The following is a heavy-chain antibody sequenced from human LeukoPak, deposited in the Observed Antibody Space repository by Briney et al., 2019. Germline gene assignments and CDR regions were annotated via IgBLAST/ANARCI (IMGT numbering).Heavy chain of an antibody. CDR3: ARGGYFDY. CDR2: INHSGST. V-gene: IGHV4-34*01. CDR1: GGSFSGYY. D-gene: IGHD2-15*01. Sequence: SETLSLTCAVYGGSFSGYYWSWIRQPPGKGLEWSGEINHSGSTNYNPSLKSRVTISVDTSKNQFSLKLSSVTAADTAVYYCARGGYFDYWGQGTLVTVSS. J-gene: IGHJ4*02.